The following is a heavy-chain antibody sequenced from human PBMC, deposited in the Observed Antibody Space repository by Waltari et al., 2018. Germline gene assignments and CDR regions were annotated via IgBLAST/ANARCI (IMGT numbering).Heavy chain of an antibody. J-gene: IGHJ4*02. V-gene: IGHV3-9*01. CDR1: GLDFDAYA. CDR3: AKGHSGSYGLKD. CDR2: ISWNSDNI. D-gene: IGHD1-26*01. Sequence: EVQLVESGGGLVQPGRSLRLSCAVPGLDFDAYAMHWLRQAPGKGLEWVSGISWNSDNIGYADSVKGRFTISRDNAKNSLYLQMNSLRPEDTALYYCAKGHSGSYGLKDWGQGTLVTVSS.